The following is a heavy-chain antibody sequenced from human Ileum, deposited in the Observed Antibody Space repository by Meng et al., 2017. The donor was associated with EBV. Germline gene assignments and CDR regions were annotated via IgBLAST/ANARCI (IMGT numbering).Heavy chain of an antibody. CDR2: INTNTGNP. CDR3: ARETLGYCSSTSCYIGPPDD. D-gene: IGHD2-2*01. CDR1: GYTFTSYA. J-gene: IGHJ4*02. Sequence: QVQLVQSGSELKKPXXSVKVSXKAYGYTFTSYAMNWVRQAPGQGLEWMGWINTNTGNPTYAQGFTGRFVFSLDTSVSTAYLQISSLKAEDTAVYYCARETLGYCSSTSCYIGPPDDWGQGTLVTVSS. V-gene: IGHV7-4-1*02.